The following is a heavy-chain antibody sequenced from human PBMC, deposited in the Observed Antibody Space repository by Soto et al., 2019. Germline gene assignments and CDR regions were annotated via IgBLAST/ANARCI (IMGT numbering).Heavy chain of an antibody. CDR3: FRGGFPDYGKEGRY. V-gene: IGHV1-46*01. J-gene: IGHJ4*02. Sequence: QVQLMQSGAEVKKPGASVKVSYKASGYTFTSYNVHWVRQAPGQGLEWMGIIYASGGSTTYAQNFQGRLTVTRDTSTSTVYMELSSLRSDDTAVYYCFRGGFPDYGKEGRYWGQGTLVTVSS. D-gene: IGHD4-17*01. CDR1: GYTFTSYN. CDR2: IYASGGST.